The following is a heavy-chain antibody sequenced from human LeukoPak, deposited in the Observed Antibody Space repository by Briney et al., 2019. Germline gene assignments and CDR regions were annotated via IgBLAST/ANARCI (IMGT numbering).Heavy chain of an antibody. CDR3: ARPGPTFGGVITYFDY. J-gene: IGHJ4*02. D-gene: IGHD3-16*02. CDR2: ISSSSSYI. Sequence: GGSLRLSCAASGFTFSSYSMNWVRQAPGTGLEWVSSISSSSSYIYYADSVKGRFTISRDNAKNSLYLQMNTLRAEDTALYYCARPGPTFGGVITYFDYWGQGTLVTVSS. V-gene: IGHV3-21*04. CDR1: GFTFSSYS.